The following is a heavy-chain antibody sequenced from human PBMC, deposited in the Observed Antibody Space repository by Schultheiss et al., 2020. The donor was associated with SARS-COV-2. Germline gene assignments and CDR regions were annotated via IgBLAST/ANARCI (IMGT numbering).Heavy chain of an antibody. CDR1: GFTFSSYA. Sequence: GESLKISCAASGFTFSSYAMNWVRQAPGKGLEWVSVISGSGDITYYADSVKGRFTISRDNSKNTLSLQMNSLRGEDTAVYYCAKFSRGEWLPIDWGQGTLVTVSS. J-gene: IGHJ4*02. D-gene: IGHD3-3*01. CDR3: AKFSRGEWLPID. CDR2: ISGSGDIT. V-gene: IGHV3-23*01.